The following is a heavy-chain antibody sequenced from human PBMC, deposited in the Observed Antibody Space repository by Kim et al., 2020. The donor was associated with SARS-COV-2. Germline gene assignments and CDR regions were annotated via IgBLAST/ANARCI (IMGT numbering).Heavy chain of an antibody. CDR1: GFTFSSYG. CDR3: AKEAPLYCGGDCYPDY. J-gene: IGHJ4*02. Sequence: GGSLRLSCAASGFTFSSYGMHWVRQAPGKGLEWVAVISYDGSNKYYADSVKGRFTISRDNSKNTLYLQMNSLRAEDTAVYYCAKEAPLYCGGDCYPDYWGQGTLVTVSS. CDR2: ISYDGSNK. D-gene: IGHD2-21*02. V-gene: IGHV3-30*18.